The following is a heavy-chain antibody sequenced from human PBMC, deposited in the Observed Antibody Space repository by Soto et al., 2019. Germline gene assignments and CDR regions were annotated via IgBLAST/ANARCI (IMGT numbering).Heavy chain of an antibody. CDR3: ARRGERAAATDWVDP. V-gene: IGHV4-39*01. Sequence: QVQLRESGPGLVKPSETLSLTCSVSGGSVSSGGYYWGWLSQTPGKGLEWIASMVHRGAKYYNPSLKRQVSISVDTSKNAFCLRLISSTAVGTAIYYWARRGERAAATDWVDPWGQGVLVTVS. J-gene: IGHJ5*02. CDR2: MVHRGAK. D-gene: IGHD6-13*01. CDR1: GGSVSSGGYY.